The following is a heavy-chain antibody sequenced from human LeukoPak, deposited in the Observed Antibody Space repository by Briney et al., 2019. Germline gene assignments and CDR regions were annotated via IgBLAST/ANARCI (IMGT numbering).Heavy chain of an antibody. Sequence: PGGSLRLSCAASGFTVSSNYMNWVRQAPGKGLEWVSSISSSSSYIYYADSVKGRFTISRDNAKNSLYLQMNSLRAEDTAVYYCARDAPFWSKVWGKGTTVTVSS. J-gene: IGHJ6*04. CDR3: ARDAPFWSKV. V-gene: IGHV3-21*01. CDR1: GFTVSSNY. D-gene: IGHD3-3*01. CDR2: ISSSSSYI.